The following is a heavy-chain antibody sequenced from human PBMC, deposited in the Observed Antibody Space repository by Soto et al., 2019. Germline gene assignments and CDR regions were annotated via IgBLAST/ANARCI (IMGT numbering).Heavy chain of an antibody. CDR3: AVLLAGGGGDGN. D-gene: IGHD3-10*01. V-gene: IGHV4-61*01. CDR1: GASVTNTNYH. J-gene: IGHJ4*02. Sequence: QVQLQESGPGLVKPSGTLSLTCTVSGASVTNTNYHWSWIRQPPGRGLEWIGQVQYGRSSGFDSSSLKSRLTLSIDASKNQFSLKLNSVTAADTAMYYCAVLLAGGGGDGNWGQGTLVTVSS. CDR2: VQYGRSS.